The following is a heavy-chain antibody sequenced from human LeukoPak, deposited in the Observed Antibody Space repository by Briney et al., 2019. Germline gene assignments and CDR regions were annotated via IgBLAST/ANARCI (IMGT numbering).Heavy chain of an antibody. CDR3: ATVGGYDGPLSGYYYYMYG. V-gene: IGHV1-24*01. Sequence: ASVNVSCKVSGYTLTELSMHWVWQAPRTGHERMGSFDPEDGETIYAQKFQGRVTMTEDASTDTSYMELSSLRSEDTAVYYCATVGGYDGPLSGYYYYMYGWGKGTPGTVS. J-gene: IGHJ6*03. D-gene: IGHD5-12*01. CDR1: GYTLTELS. CDR2: FDPEDGET.